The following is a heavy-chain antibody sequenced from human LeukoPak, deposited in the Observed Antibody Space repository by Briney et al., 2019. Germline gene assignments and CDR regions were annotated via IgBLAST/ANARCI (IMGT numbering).Heavy chain of an antibody. Sequence: PSETLSLTCTVSGGSISSSSYYWGWIRQPPGKGLEWIGSIYYSGSTYYNPSLKSRVTISVDTSKNQFSLKLSSVTAADTAVYYCARGDSGYDSCDYWGQGTLVTVSS. V-gene: IGHV4-39*07. CDR3: ARGDSGYDSCDY. CDR1: GGSISSSSYY. J-gene: IGHJ4*02. CDR2: IYYSGST. D-gene: IGHD5-12*01.